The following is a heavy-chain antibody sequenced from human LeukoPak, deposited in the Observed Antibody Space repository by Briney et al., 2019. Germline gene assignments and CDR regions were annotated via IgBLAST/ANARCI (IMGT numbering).Heavy chain of an antibody. J-gene: IGHJ6*02. CDR1: GGSISRYY. CDR3: ARDLGYCSGGSCYSDYYYYGMDV. D-gene: IGHD2-15*01. CDR2: IYYSGST. Sequence: PSETLSLTCTVSGGSISRYYWSWIRQPPGKGLEWIGYIYYSGSTNYNPSLKSRVTISVDTSKNQFSLKLSSVTAADTAAYYCARDLGYCSGGSCYSDYYYYGMDVWGQGTTVTVSS. V-gene: IGHV4-59*01.